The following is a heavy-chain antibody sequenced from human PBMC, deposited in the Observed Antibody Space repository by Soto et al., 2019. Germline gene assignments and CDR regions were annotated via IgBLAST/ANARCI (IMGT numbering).Heavy chain of an antibody. Sequence: ASVKVSCKASGYTFTSYGISWVRQAPGQGLEWMGWISAYNGNTNYAQKLQGRVTMTTDTSTSTAYMELRSLRAEDTALYYCAKRHTTVPTPANYFDYWGQGTLVTVS. CDR2: ISAYNGNT. V-gene: IGHV1-18*01. CDR1: GYTFTSYG. J-gene: IGHJ4*02. D-gene: IGHD1-1*01. CDR3: AKRHTTVPTPANYFDY.